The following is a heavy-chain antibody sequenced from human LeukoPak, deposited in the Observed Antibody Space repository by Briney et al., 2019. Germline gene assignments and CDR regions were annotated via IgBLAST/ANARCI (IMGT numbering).Heavy chain of an antibody. Sequence: SETLSLTCSVSGGSISTYYWSWIRQPPGKGLEWIGYIYYSGRTNYNPSLKSRVTISVDTSKNQFSLKLSSVTAADTAVYYCARLALQEVGATQTYYLDYWGQGTLVTVSS. J-gene: IGHJ4*02. D-gene: IGHD1-26*01. V-gene: IGHV4-59*01. CDR2: IYYSGRT. CDR3: ARLALQEVGATQTYYLDY. CDR1: GGSISTYY.